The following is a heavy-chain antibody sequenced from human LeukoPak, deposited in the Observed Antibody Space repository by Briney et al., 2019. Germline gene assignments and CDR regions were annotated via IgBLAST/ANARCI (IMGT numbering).Heavy chain of an antibody. CDR2: ISSSSSYI. J-gene: IGHJ4*02. CDR3: ARGGGAVGNDY. Sequence: GGSLRLSCAASGFTFSSYSMNWVRQAQGKGLEWVSSISSSSSYIYYADSVKGRFTISRDNAKNSLYLQMNSLRAEDTAVYYCARGGGAVGNDYWGQGTLVTVSS. D-gene: IGHD3-16*01. V-gene: IGHV3-21*01. CDR1: GFTFSSYS.